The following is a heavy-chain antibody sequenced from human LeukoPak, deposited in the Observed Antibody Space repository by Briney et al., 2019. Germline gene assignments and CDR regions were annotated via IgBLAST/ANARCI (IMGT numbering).Heavy chain of an antibody. D-gene: IGHD5-12*01. Sequence: SETLSLTCSVSGGSISSYYWSWIRQPPGKGLELIGYIHSSGSTYYNPSLTSRVTISVDTSKNQFSLKLSSVTAADTAVYYCARHSGYDPGVDYWGQGTLVTVSS. V-gene: IGHV4-59*01. CDR1: GGSISSYY. J-gene: IGHJ4*02. CDR2: IHSSGST. CDR3: ARHSGYDPGVDY.